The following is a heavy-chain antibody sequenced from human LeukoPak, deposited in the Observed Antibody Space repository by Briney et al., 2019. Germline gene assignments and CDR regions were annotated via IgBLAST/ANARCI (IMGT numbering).Heavy chain of an antibody. Sequence: PGGSLRLSCAASGFTFDDYAMHWVRQAPGKGLQWVSLISWEGHTTYYADSVRGRFTISRDNTKNSLFLEMKSLTTGDTAFYYCTRDTDFGSPTNYFDHWGQGTLVSVSS. J-gene: IGHJ4*02. CDR3: TRDTDFGSPTNYFDH. CDR1: GFTFDDYA. D-gene: IGHD3-10*01. V-gene: IGHV3-43*01. CDR2: ISWEGHTT.